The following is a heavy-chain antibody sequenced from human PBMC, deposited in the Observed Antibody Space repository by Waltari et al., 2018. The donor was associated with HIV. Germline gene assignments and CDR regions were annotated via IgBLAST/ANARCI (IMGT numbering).Heavy chain of an antibody. CDR2: MNPNSGNT. CDR1: GYTFTSYD. CDR3: ARALGRGYCSSTSCFFDY. J-gene: IGHJ4*02. V-gene: IGHV1-8*01. D-gene: IGHD2-2*01. Sequence: QVQLVQSGAEVKKPGASVKVSCKASGYTFTSYDINWVRQANGQGLERMGWMNPNSGNTSDAQKFQGRVTMTRDTSISTAYMELSSLGSDDTAVYYCARALGRGYCSSTSCFFDYWGQGPLVTVSS.